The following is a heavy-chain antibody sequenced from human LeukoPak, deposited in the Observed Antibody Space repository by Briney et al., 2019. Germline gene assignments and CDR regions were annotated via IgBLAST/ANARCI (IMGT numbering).Heavy chain of an antibody. V-gene: IGHV3-74*01. CDR3: ARSGTGTTYYYYMDV. Sequence: GGSLRLSCAASGFTFSKYWMLWVRQAPGKGLESVSRINTDGTVTTYADSVKGRFTVSRDNADNTMFLQMNSVRDEDTAVYYCARSGTGTTYYYYMDVWGKGTTVTVSS. D-gene: IGHD1-7*01. CDR1: GFTFSKYW. CDR2: INTDGTVT. J-gene: IGHJ6*03.